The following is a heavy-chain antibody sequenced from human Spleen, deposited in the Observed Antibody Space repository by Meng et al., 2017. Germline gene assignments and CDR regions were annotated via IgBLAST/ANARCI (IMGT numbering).Heavy chain of an antibody. V-gene: IGHV7-4-1*02. J-gene: IGHJ4*02. D-gene: IGHD6-19*01. CDR1: GSTFTSYP. CDR3: AKYSSGPFDY. CDR2: INTNTGNP. Sequence: GQLVSSASYLKEPWAFVNVSCKTSGSTFTSYPMNWVRQAPGQGLEWMGWINTNTGNPTYAQGFTGRFVFSLDTSVSTAYLQISSLKAEDTAVYYCAKYSSGPFDYWGQGTLVTVSS.